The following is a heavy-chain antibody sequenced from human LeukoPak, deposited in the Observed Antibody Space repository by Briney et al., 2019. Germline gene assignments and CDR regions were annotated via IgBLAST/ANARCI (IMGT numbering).Heavy chain of an antibody. CDR3: ARDFTGDYDY. J-gene: IGHJ4*02. V-gene: IGHV3-74*01. CDR1: GFTLSSFR. CDR2: VNIDGSST. D-gene: IGHD3-16*01. Sequence: GGSLRLSCAASGFTLSSFRMHWVRQAPGEGLVWISHVNIDGSSTNYADAVMGRFSNYRDNAKNTLYLQMNSLRAEDSAMYCCARDFTGDYDYWGQGTLVTVSS.